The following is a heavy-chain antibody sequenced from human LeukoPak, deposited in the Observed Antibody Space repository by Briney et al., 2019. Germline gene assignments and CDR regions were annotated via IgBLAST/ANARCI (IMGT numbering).Heavy chain of an antibody. V-gene: IGHV4-39*01. Sequence: SETLSLTCTVSGGSLSSSGYYWGWIRQPPGKGLGWVACIYYSGSTYYNPSLKSRVTISVDTSKNQLSLKLSSLTAADTAVYYCARHEYSGSYYGLSWFDPWGQGTLVTVSS. D-gene: IGHD1-26*01. CDR1: GGSLSSSGYY. CDR2: IYYSGST. J-gene: IGHJ5*02. CDR3: ARHEYSGSYYGLSWFDP.